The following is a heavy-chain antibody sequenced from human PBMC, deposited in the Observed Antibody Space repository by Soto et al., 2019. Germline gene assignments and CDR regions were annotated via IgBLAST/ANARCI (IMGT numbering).Heavy chain of an antibody. Sequence: GSLRLSCADSGFTVSSNYMSWVRQAPGKGLEWVSVIYRGGITFYADSVKGRFTISRDNSKNTLYLQMNSLRAEDTAVYYCATPQDYDGCLDSWGQGTLVTVAS. CDR2: IYRGGIT. CDR1: GFTVSSNY. J-gene: IGHJ4*02. D-gene: IGHD3-22*01. CDR3: ATPQDYDGCLDS. V-gene: IGHV3-53*01.